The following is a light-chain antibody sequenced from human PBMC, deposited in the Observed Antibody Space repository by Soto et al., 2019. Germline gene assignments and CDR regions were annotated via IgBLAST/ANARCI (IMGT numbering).Light chain of an antibody. Sequence: EIVLTQSPATLSLSPGERATLSCRASQSVTTYLAWYQQKPGQAPRLLIYDASNRATGIPARFSGSGSGTDFSLTISSLEPEDFAVYYCHQCAHWPLTFGGGTKVAIK. CDR3: HQCAHWPLT. CDR2: DAS. V-gene: IGKV3-11*01. J-gene: IGKJ4*01. CDR1: QSVTTY.